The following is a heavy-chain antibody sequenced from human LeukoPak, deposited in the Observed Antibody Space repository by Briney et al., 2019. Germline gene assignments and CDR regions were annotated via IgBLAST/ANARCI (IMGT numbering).Heavy chain of an antibody. CDR2: ISAYNGNT. CDR1: GYTFTSHG. V-gene: IGHV1-18*04. D-gene: IGHD6-13*01. CDR3: ASRMGVDSSSWYGAFDI. J-gene: IGHJ3*02. Sequence: ASVKVSCKASGYTFTSHGISWVRQAPGQGLEWMGWISAYNGNTNYAQKLQGRVTMTTDTSTSTAYMELRSLRSDDTAVYYCASRMGVDSSSWYGAFDIWGQGTMVTVSS.